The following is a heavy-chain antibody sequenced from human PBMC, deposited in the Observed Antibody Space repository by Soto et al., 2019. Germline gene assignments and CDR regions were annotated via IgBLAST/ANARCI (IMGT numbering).Heavy chain of an antibody. D-gene: IGHD3-22*01. CDR1: GGSISSGGYS. V-gene: IGHV4-30-2*01. Sequence: SETLSLTCAVSGGSISSGGYSWSWIRQPPGKGLEWIGYMYHSGSTYYNPSLKSRVTISIDRSKNQFSLKLSSVTAADTAVYYCARDRYDSSGYVIIDAFDIWGQGTMVTVSS. CDR3: ARDRYDSSGYVIIDAFDI. J-gene: IGHJ3*02. CDR2: MYHSGST.